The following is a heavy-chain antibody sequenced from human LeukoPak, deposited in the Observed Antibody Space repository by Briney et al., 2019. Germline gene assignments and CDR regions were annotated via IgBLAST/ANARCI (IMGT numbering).Heavy chain of an antibody. CDR1: GGSISSSSYY. D-gene: IGHD3-10*01. J-gene: IGHJ4*02. CDR2: IYYSGST. CDR3: ARHQPYYGSGSYPDY. Sequence: SETLSLTCTVSGGSISSSSYYWGWIRQPPGKGLEWIGSIYYSGSTYYNPSLKSRVTVSVDTSKNQFSLKLSSVTAADTAVYYCARHQPYYGSGSYPDYWGQGTLVTVSS. V-gene: IGHV4-39*01.